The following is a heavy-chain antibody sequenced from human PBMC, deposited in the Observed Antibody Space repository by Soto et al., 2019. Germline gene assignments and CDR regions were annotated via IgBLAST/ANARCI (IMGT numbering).Heavy chain of an antibody. J-gene: IGHJ4*02. V-gene: IGHV4-34*01. Sequence: KPSETLSLTCAVYGGSFSGYYWSWIRQPPGKGLEWIGEINHSGSTNYNPSLKSRVTISVDTSKNQFSLKLSSVTAEDTAVYYCARMTIEAGGSAFDYWGQGTLVTVSS. CDR2: INHSGST. D-gene: IGHD6-13*01. CDR3: ARMTIEAGGSAFDY. CDR1: GGSFSGYY.